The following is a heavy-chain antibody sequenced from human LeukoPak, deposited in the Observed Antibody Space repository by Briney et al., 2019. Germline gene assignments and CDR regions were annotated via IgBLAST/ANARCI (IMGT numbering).Heavy chain of an antibody. Sequence: GGSLRLSCAASGFTFEADGMSWVRQGPRKGLEWVSGTNWNGDSTGYADSVKGRFTISRDNAKNALYLQMNSLRAEDTALYYCASAAAYYYYQYMDVWGRGTTVIVSS. CDR2: TNWNGDST. CDR1: GFTFEADG. J-gene: IGHJ6*03. V-gene: IGHV3-20*04. CDR3: ASAAAYYYYQYMDV. D-gene: IGHD6-13*01.